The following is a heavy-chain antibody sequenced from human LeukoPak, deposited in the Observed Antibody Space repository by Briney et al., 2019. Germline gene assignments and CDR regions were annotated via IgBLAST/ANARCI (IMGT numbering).Heavy chain of an antibody. CDR1: GGSISSYY. J-gene: IGHJ4*02. V-gene: IGHV4-59*01. Sequence: PSETLSLTCAVSGGSISSYYWSWIRQPPGKGLEWIGYIYYSGSTNYNPSLKSRVTISVDTSKNQFSLKLSSVTAADTAVYYCARGRCSSTSCYPDYWGQGTLVTVSS. D-gene: IGHD2-2*01. CDR3: ARGRCSSTSCYPDY. CDR2: IYYSGST.